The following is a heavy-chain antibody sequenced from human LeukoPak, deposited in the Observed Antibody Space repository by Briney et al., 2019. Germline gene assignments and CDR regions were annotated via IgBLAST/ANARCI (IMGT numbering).Heavy chain of an antibody. CDR1: GFTVSINY. CDR2: IYSDGST. Sequence: GGSLRLSCAASGFTVSINYMSWVRQAPGKGLEWVSVIYSDGSTYYADSVKGRFTISRDNSKNTLYLQMNSLRAEDTAVYYCARAPNYYDSSGYYYPGAFDIWGQGTMVTVSS. J-gene: IGHJ3*02. D-gene: IGHD3-22*01. CDR3: ARAPNYYDSSGYYYPGAFDI. V-gene: IGHV3-53*01.